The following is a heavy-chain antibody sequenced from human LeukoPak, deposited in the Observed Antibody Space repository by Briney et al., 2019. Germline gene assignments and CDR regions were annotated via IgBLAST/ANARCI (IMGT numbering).Heavy chain of an antibody. J-gene: IGHJ3*02. Sequence: SETLSLTCTVSGGSISSYYWSWIRQPPWKGLEWIGYIYYSGSTNYNPSLKSRVTISVDTSKNQFSLKLSSVTAADTAVYYCARLLWNGRGAFDILGRGTLVTVSS. CDR3: ARLLWNGRGAFDI. V-gene: IGHV4-59*01. D-gene: IGHD1-1*01. CDR1: GGSISSYY. CDR2: IYYSGST.